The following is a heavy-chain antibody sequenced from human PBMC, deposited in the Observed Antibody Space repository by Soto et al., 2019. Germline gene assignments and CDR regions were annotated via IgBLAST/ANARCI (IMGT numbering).Heavy chain of an antibody. CDR2: IYAGGNT. D-gene: IGHD3-9*01. CDR1: GFSVTSNY. J-gene: IGHJ4*02. V-gene: IGHV3-53*01. Sequence: VGSLRLSCAASGFSVTSNYMTWVRQAPGKGLECVSVIYAGGNTYYPDSVKGRFTISSDNSKSTLCLQMNNLRAEDTAVYYCARVTTFYDILTSSYALNYFDYWGQGTRVTVSS. CDR3: ARVTTFYDILTSSYALNYFDY.